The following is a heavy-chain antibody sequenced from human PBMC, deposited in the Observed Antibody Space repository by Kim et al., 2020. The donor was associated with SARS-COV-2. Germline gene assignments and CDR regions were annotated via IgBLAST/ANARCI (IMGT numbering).Heavy chain of an antibody. J-gene: IGHJ2*01. CDR3: ARDHREWLQYTANWDFDL. D-gene: IGHD3-3*01. V-gene: IGHV4-59*01. Sequence: SETLSLTCTVSGGSISSYYWSWIRQPPGKGLVCIGYIYYSGSTTYNPSFKSRVTISVDTSKNPFSLKLSSVTAADTAVYYCARDHREWLQYTANWDFDLWGRGTLVTVSS. CDR1: GGSISSYY. CDR2: IYYSGST.